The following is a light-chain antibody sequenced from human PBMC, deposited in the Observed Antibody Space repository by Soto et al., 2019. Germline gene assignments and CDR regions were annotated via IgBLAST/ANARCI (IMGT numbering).Light chain of an antibody. CDR2: DAS. J-gene: IGKJ4*01. CDR1: QSIGKW. Sequence: DIQMTQSPSILSASVGDGVTITCRASQSIGKWLAWYQQKPGKAPKVLIYDASTLETGVPSRFSGGRSGTEFILSISSLQPDDFATYYCQHYNGHFGGGTKLEIK. CDR3: QHYNGH. V-gene: IGKV1-5*01.